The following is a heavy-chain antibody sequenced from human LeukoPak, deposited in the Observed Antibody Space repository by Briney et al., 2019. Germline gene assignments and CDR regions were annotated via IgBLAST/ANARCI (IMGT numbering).Heavy chain of an antibody. Sequence: PGGSLRLSCAASGFTFSDYGMNWVRQAPGKGLEWVSSISSSSSYIYYADSVKGRFTISRDNAKNSLYLQMNSLRAEDTAVYYCARESIPVMDVWGKGTTVTVSS. CDR1: GFTFSDYG. V-gene: IGHV3-21*01. CDR2: ISSSSSYI. D-gene: IGHD2-21*01. CDR3: ARESIPVMDV. J-gene: IGHJ6*04.